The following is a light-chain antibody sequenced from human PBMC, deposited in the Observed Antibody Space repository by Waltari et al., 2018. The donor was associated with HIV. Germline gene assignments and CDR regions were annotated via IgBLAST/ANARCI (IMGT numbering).Light chain of an antibody. CDR2: DGN. V-gene: IGLV2-23*01. Sequence: QPALTQPASVSGSPGQSITISCAGTSRDVGGYDYVSWYQEHPGNAPKLIIFDGNKRPSGVSNRFSGSKSGNTASLTISGLQAEDEADDYCCSYGGSGTSVFGSGTKVTVL. CDR3: CSYGGSGTSV. CDR1: SRDVGGYDY. J-gene: IGLJ1*01.